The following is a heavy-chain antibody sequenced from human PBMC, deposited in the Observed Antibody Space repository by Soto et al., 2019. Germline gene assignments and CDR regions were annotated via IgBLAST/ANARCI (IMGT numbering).Heavy chain of an antibody. CDR2: INPAGTIT. J-gene: IGHJ5*02. CDR3: TSDTFGLRDT. D-gene: IGHD3-16*01. V-gene: IGHV3-74*01. CDR1: GFPFSHYW. Sequence: GGSLRLSCAASGFPFSHYWMHWVRQTPGKGLVWVSRINPAGTITNYADSVEGRFTISRDNADSALFLQMNSLSAEDTAIYYCTSDTFGLRDTWGRGTLVTVSS.